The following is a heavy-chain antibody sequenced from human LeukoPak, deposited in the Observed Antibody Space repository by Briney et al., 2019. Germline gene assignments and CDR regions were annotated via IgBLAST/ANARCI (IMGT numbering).Heavy chain of an antibody. D-gene: IGHD3-9*01. V-gene: IGHV1-69*13. CDR3: ARKRYYDILTGSNPFDY. CDR1: GYTFTSYY. J-gene: IGHJ4*02. CDR2: IIPIFGTA. Sequence: SVKVSCKASGYTFTSYYMHWVRQAPGQGLEWMGGIIPIFGTANYAQKFQGRVTITADESTSTAYMELSSLRSEDTAVYYCARKRYYDILTGSNPFDYWGQGTLVTVSS.